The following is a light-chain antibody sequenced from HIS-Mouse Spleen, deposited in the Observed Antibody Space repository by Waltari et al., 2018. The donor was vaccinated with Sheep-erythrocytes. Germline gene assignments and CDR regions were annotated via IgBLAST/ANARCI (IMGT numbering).Light chain of an antibody. CDR2: DAP. Sequence: DIQMTQSPSSLSASVGDRVTITCQASQDISNYLNWYQQTPRKAPKLLIYDAPNLETGVPSRFSGSGSGTDFTFTISSLQPEDIATYYCQQYDNLFTFGPGTKVDIK. CDR3: QQYDNLFT. CDR1: QDISNY. J-gene: IGKJ3*01. V-gene: IGKV1-33*01.